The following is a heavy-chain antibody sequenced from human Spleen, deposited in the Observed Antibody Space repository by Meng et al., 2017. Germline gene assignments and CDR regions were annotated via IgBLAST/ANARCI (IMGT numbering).Heavy chain of an antibody. V-gene: IGHV4-34*01. CDR2: IHHDGST. D-gene: IGHD3-10*01. CDR1: GGSFSGYH. CDR3: LRGSGGSV. J-gene: IGHJ1*01. Sequence: QVQIQQWGAGLVKPSETLSLNCAVYGGSFSGYHWTWIRQPPGKGLEWIGEIHHDGSTNYNPSLKSRVAISVDTSKNQFSLNLSSVTAADTAVYHCLRGSGGSVWGQGTLVTVSS.